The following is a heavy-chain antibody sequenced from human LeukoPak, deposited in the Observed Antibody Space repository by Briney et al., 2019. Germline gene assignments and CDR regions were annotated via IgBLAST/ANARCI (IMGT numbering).Heavy chain of an antibody. CDR2: ISGDGVRT. Sequence: GGSLRLSCAASGFTFDEYAIHWVRQAPGKGLEWVSLISGDGVRTFYRDSVKGRFTISRDNSKNSLYLQMNSLGTEDTALYYCAKDLTSVYDAFNIWGQGTMVTVSS. V-gene: IGHV3-43*02. CDR1: GFTFDEYA. J-gene: IGHJ3*02. CDR3: AKDLTSVYDAFNI.